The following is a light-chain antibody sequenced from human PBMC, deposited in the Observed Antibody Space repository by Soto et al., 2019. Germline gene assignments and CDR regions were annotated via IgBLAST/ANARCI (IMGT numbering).Light chain of an antibody. V-gene: IGLV1-36*01. CDR2: YDD. Sequence: QSVLTQPPSVSEAPGQRVTISCSGSNVGNKPVNWYQQLPGKAPKLLLYYDDMLSSGVSDRFSGSKSGTSASLAISGLQNDDEGDYYCAIWDDSVDGWVFGGGIKLTVL. CDR1: NVGNKP. CDR3: AIWDDSVDGWV. J-gene: IGLJ3*02.